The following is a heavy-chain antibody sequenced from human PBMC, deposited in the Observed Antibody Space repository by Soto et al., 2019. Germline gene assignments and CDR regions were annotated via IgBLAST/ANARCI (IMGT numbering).Heavy chain of an antibody. CDR3: ATTRRYYYDTSGPDAFDI. J-gene: IGHJ3*02. D-gene: IGHD3-22*01. V-gene: IGHV1-2*04. CDR2: INPNSGGT. Sequence: ASVKVSCKASGYTFTGYYMHWVRQAPGQGLERMGWINPNSGGTNYAQKFQGWVTMTRDTSISTAYMELSRLRSDDTAVYYCATTRRYYYDTSGPDAFDIWGQGTMVTVSS. CDR1: GYTFTGYY.